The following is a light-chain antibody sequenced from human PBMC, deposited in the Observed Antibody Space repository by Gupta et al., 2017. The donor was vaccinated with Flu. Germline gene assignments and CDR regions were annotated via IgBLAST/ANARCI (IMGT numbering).Light chain of an antibody. J-gene: IGKJ2*01. CDR3: QHYNTGPPEHN. V-gene: IGKV3-15*01. CDR2: DAF. CDR1: QRLNYN. Sequence: ILMTQSPATLSVSPGERATLSCRASQRLNYNLAWYQQKPGQAPRLLIYDAFTRATGGPVRFSGSGSGTEFIFTISSRHSEDFEFHYCQHYNTGPPEHNFGQGTKMEIK.